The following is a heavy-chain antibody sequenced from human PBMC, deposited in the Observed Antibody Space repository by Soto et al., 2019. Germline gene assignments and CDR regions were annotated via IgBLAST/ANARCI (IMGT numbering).Heavy chain of an antibody. J-gene: IGHJ5*02. CDR2: IYYSGST. CDR3: ARVSTIFGVVHNWFDP. CDR1: GGSISSGDYH. D-gene: IGHD3-3*01. Sequence: ASETLSLTCTVSGGSISSGDYHWGWFRQPPXKGLEWIGYIYYSGSTYYNPSLKSRATISEDTSKNQFSLNLNSVTAADTAVYYCARVSTIFGVVHNWFDPWGQGTLVTVSS. V-gene: IGHV4-30-4*01.